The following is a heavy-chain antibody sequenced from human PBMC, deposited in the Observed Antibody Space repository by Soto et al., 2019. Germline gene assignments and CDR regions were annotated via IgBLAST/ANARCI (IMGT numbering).Heavy chain of an antibody. Sequence: SETLSLTCTVSGGSIRSGGYYWTWIRQHPGKGLEWIGYIYYTGSTYYNPSLKSRVTISVDTSKNQFSLKLSSVTAADTAVYYWGRASLGYWRSSSWRPNWFDPLGQGTLVTGSS. CDR3: GRASLGYWRSSSWRPNWFDP. D-gene: IGHD2-2*01. CDR2: IYYTGST. CDR1: GGSIRSGGYY. V-gene: IGHV4-31*03. J-gene: IGHJ5*02.